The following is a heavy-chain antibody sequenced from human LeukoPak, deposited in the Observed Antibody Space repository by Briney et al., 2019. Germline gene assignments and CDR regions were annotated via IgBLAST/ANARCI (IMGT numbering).Heavy chain of an antibody. CDR1: GFNFRNYP. J-gene: IGHJ4*02. D-gene: IGHD2-2*01. CDR2: IGGNGDTT. V-gene: IGHV3-64D*06. CDR3: VKDEGYCSSVSCSPSY. Sequence: GGSLRLSCAASGFNFRNYPMHWVRQAPGKGLEYVSAIGGNGDTTYYEDSVKGRVTISRDNSKNTLYLRLSSLRVEDTAVYYCVKDEGYCSSVSCSPSYWGQGTLVTVSS.